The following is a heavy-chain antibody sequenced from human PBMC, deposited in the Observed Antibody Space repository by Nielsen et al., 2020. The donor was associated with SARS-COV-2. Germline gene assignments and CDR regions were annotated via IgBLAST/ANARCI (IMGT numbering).Heavy chain of an antibody. Sequence: SETLSLTCTVSGGSISSYYWTWIRQPPGKGLEWIGYVSDSGTTNYNPSLKSRVTISVDTSKNQFSLKLSSVTAADTAVYYCARARITMIVVVTYFDYWGQGTLVTVSS. J-gene: IGHJ4*02. V-gene: IGHV4-59*12. CDR1: GGSISSYY. CDR3: ARARITMIVVVTYFDY. D-gene: IGHD3-22*01. CDR2: VSDSGTT.